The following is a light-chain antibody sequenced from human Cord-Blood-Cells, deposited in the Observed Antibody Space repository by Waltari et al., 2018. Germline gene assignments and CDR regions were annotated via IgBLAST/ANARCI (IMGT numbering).Light chain of an antibody. Sequence: SSELTQDPAVSVALGQTVRITCQGDSLRSYYASWYQQKPGQAPVLVIYGKNNRPSGIPDRFSGSSSGNTASLTITGAQAEDEADYYCNSRGSSGNHRVFGTGTKVTVL. CDR3: NSRGSSGNHRV. V-gene: IGLV3-19*01. J-gene: IGLJ1*01. CDR1: SLRSYY. CDR2: GKN.